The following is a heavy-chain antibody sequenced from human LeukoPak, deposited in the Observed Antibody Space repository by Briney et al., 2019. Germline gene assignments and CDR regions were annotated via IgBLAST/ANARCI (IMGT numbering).Heavy chain of an antibody. CDR3: ARDLRECSGGSCYIFDY. V-gene: IGHV3-11*01. Sequence: GGSLRLSCAASGFTVSSKYMSWIRQAPGKGLEWVSYISSSGSTIFYADSVRGRFTISRDNAKNSLFLQMNSLRAEDTAVYYCARDLRECSGGSCYIFDYWGQGTLVTVSS. CDR2: ISSSGSTI. D-gene: IGHD2-15*01. J-gene: IGHJ4*02. CDR1: GFTVSSKY.